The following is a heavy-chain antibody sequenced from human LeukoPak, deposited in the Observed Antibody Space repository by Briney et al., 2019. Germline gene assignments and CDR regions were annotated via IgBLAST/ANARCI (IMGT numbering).Heavy chain of an antibody. V-gene: IGHV3-23*01. D-gene: IGHD6-13*01. CDR2: ISGSGGTT. J-gene: IGHJ4*02. Sequence: GVSLRLSCAASGFTFSSYAMSWVRQAPGKGLEWVTAISGSGGTTYYADSVKGRFTISRDNSKNTLYLQMNSLRAEDTAVYYCANMDSSSWYGHYWGQGTLVTVSS. CDR1: GFTFSSYA. CDR3: ANMDSSSWYGHY.